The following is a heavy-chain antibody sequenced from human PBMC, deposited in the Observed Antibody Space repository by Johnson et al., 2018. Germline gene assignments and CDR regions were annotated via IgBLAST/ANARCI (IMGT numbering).Heavy chain of an antibody. Sequence: VQLVETGGGVVQPGRSLRLSCAASGFTFSSYAMHWVRQAPGKGLESVAVISNDGRNKHYADSVKGRFTISRDNSKNPLYLQMNSRTGEATAVYYCARAARALTPIYYYMDVWGQGTTVTVSS. CDR1: GFTFSSYA. CDR2: ISNDGRNK. J-gene: IGHJ6*03. V-gene: IGHV3-30*04. CDR3: ARAARALTPIYYYMDV.